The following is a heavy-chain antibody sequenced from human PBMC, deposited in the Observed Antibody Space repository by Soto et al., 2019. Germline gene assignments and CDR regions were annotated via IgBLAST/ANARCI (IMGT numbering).Heavy chain of an antibody. CDR1: GFTFSSYA. CDR2: ISYDGSNK. V-gene: IGHV3-30-3*01. CDR3: ARDVVAGTQGPFDY. D-gene: IGHD6-19*01. J-gene: IGHJ4*02. Sequence: QVQLVESGGGVVQPGRSLRLSCAASGFTFSSYAMHWVRQAPGKGLEWVAVISYDGSNKYYADSVKGRFTISRDNSKNRLHLQLTSLRAEDTAVYDCARDVVAGTQGPFDYWGKGTLVAVAS.